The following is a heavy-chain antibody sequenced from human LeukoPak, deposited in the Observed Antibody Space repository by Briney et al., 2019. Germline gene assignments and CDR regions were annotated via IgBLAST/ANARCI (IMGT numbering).Heavy chain of an antibody. D-gene: IGHD1-26*01. Sequence: SETPSLTCTVSGGSISSYYWSWIRQPPGKGLEWIGYIYYSGSTYYNPSLKSRVTISVDTSKNQFSLKLSSVTAADTAVYYCARVGVGATVNRFDYWGQGTLVTVSS. CDR1: GGSISSYY. CDR3: ARVGVGATVNRFDY. CDR2: IYYSGST. J-gene: IGHJ4*02. V-gene: IGHV4-59*12.